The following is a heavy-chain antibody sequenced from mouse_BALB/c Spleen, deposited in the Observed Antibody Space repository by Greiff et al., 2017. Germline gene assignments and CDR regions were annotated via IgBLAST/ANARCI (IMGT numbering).Heavy chain of an antibody. J-gene: IGHJ2*01. V-gene: IGHV1S41*01. CDR2: IAPGSGST. D-gene: IGHD3-2*01. CDR1: GYTFTSYW. CDR3: ARRGDSSGYGYYFDY. Sequence: DLVKPGASVKLSCKASGYTFTSYWINWIKQRPGQGLEWIGRIAPGSGSTYYNEMFKGKATLTVDTSSSTAYIQLSSLSSEDSAVYFCARRGDSSGYGYYFDYWGQGTTLTVSA.